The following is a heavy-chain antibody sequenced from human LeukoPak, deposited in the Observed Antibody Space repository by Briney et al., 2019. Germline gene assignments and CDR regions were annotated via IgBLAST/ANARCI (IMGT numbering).Heavy chain of an antibody. D-gene: IGHD6-13*01. Sequence: SETLSLTCTVSGGSISSYYWSWIRQPPGKGLEWIGYIYYSGSTNYNPSLKSRVTISVDTSKNQFSLKLSSVTAADTAVYYCARVIAAAGDFDYWGQGTLVTVSS. CDR1: GGSISSYY. V-gene: IGHV4-59*01. CDR3: ARVIAAAGDFDY. CDR2: IYYSGST. J-gene: IGHJ4*02.